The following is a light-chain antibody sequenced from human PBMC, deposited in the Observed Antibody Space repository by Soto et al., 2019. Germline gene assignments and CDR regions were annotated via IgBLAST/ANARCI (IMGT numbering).Light chain of an antibody. J-gene: IGKJ1*01. CDR1: QSVDGSY. V-gene: IGKV3-20*01. Sequence: EIVLTQSPGTLSLSPGDTATLACRASQSVDGSYLAWYQQKPGQAPRLLIYITSTRATGIPDRFSSSGSGTVFTLTISRLEPEDFAVYYCQQYGTYKTFGQGTRVEI. CDR2: ITS. CDR3: QQYGTYKT.